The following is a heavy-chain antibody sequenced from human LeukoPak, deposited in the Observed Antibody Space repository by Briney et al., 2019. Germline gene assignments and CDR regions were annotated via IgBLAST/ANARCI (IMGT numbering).Heavy chain of an antibody. J-gene: IGHJ4*02. V-gene: IGHV4-59*01. CDR2: IYYSGST. CDR3: ATVRRGYSYGYSFDY. Sequence: SETLSLTCTVSGGSISSYYWSWIRQPPGKGLEWIGYIYYSGSTNYNPTLKSRVTISVDTSKNQFSLKLSSVTAADTAVYYCATVRRGYSYGYSFDYWGQGTLVTVSS. CDR1: GGSISSYY. D-gene: IGHD5-18*01.